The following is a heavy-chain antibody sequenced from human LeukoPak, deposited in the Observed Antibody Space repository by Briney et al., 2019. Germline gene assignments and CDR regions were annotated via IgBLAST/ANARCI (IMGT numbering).Heavy chain of an antibody. D-gene: IGHD6-19*01. V-gene: IGHV1-24*01. CDR2: FDPEDGET. Sequence: ASVKVSCKASGYTFTSYYMHWVRQAPGQGLEWMGGFDPEDGETIYAQKFQGRVTMTEDTSTDTAYMELSSLRSEDTAVYYCATVPKTDYIAVAGLQHWGQGTLVTVSS. J-gene: IGHJ1*01. CDR3: ATVPKTDYIAVAGLQH. CDR1: GYTFTSYY.